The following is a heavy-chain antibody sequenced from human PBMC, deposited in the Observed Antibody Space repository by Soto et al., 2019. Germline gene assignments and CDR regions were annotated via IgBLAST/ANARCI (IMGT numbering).Heavy chain of an antibody. D-gene: IGHD3-22*01. CDR3: ARQRGGYYDSSGYLTSFDY. V-gene: IGHV4-39*01. J-gene: IGHJ4*02. CDR2: IYYSGST. CDR1: GGSISSSSYY. Sequence: PSETLSLTCTVSGGSISSSSYYWGWIRQPPGKGLEWIGSIYYSGSTYYNPSLKSRVTMSVDTSKNQFSLKLSSVTAADTAVYYCARQRGGYYDSSGYLTSFDYWGQGTLVTVSS.